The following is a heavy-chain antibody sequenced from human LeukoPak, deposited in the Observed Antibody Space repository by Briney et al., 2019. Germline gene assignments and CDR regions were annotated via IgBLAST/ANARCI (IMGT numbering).Heavy chain of an antibody. CDR3: ARAYCSGGSCYPYYYYMDV. CDR2: ISYDGSNK. D-gene: IGHD2-15*01. V-gene: IGHV3-30*03. Sequence: PGGSLRLSCAASGFTFSSYGMQWVRQAPGKGLEWVAVISYDGSNKYYADSVKGRFTISRDNSKNTLYLQMNSRRAEDTAVYYCARAYCSGGSCYPYYYYMDVWGKGTTVTISS. CDR1: GFTFSSYG. J-gene: IGHJ6*03.